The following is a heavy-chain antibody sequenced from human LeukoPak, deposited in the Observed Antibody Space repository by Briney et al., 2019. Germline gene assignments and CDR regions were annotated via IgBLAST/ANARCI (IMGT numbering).Heavy chain of an antibody. V-gene: IGHV6-1*01. Sequence: PSQTLSLTCVISGDSVSSNSAAWNWIRQSPSRGLEWLGRTYYRSKWYNEYAVSVKSRISINPDTSNNQLFLQLNSLTPEDTAVYYCAGGHHFDDWGQGTLVTVSS. J-gene: IGHJ4*02. CDR1: GDSVSSNSAA. CDR2: TYYRSKWYN. CDR3: AGGHHFDD.